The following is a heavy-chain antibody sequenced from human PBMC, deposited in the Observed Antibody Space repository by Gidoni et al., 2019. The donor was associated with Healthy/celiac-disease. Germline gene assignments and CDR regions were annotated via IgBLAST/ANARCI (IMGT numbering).Heavy chain of an antibody. V-gene: IGHV1-2*02. J-gene: IGHJ5*02. D-gene: IGHD2-2*01. CDR1: GYTFAGYY. CDR2: INPNRGGT. CDR3: AGDGDIVVVPAAHPRNWFDP. Sequence: QVQLAQSGAEVKKPGASVKASCKASGYTFAGYYMHGGRQARGQGPEVMGWINPNRGGTNYAQKFQGRVTMTSDTSISTAYMELSRLRSDDTAVYYCAGDGDIVVVPAAHPRNWFDPWGQGTLVTVSS.